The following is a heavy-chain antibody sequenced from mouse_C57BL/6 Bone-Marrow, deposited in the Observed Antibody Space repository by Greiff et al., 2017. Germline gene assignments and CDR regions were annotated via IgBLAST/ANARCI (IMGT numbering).Heavy chain of an antibody. CDR3: ARGVYYGSSPYYYAMDY. CDR2: IYPGDGDT. D-gene: IGHD1-1*01. J-gene: IGHJ4*01. V-gene: IGHV1-82*01. Sequence: QVQLQQSGPELVKPGASVKISCKASGYAFSSSWMNWVKQRPGKGLEWIGRIYPGDGDTNYNGKFKGKGTLTADKSSSTAYMQLSSLTSEDSAVYFCARGVYYGSSPYYYAMDYWGQGTSVTVSS. CDR1: GYAFSSSW.